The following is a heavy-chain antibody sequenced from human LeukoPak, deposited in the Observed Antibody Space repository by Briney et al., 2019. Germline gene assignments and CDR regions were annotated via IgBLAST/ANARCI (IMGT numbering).Heavy chain of an antibody. CDR2: ISDSGVNT. CDR1: GFSLSSYV. V-gene: IGHV3-23*01. D-gene: IGHD3-22*01. J-gene: IGHJ4*02. CDR3: AKGGGYSLHYFNY. Sequence: GGSLRLSCAASGFSLSSYVMSWVRQAPGKGPEWVSIISDSGVNTYYADSVKGRFTISRDNSEKTLYLQMNSLRAEDTAVYYCAKGGGYSLHYFNYWGQGTLVTVS.